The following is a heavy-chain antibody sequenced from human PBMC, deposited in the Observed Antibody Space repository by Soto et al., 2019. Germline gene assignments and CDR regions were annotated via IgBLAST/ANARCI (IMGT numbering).Heavy chain of an antibody. CDR1: GFTVSSNY. J-gene: IGHJ4*02. CDR2: IYSGGST. Sequence: PGGSLRLSCAASGFTVSSNYMSWVRQAPGKGLEWVSVIYSGGSTYYADSVKGRFTISRDNSKNTLYLQMNSLRAEDTAVYYCARDSVGATHFDYWGQGTLVTVSS. D-gene: IGHD1-26*01. V-gene: IGHV3-66*01. CDR3: ARDSVGATHFDY.